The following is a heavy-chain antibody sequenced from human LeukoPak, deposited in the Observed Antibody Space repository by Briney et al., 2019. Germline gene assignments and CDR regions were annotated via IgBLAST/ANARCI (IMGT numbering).Heavy chain of an antibody. V-gene: IGHV4-39*07. J-gene: IGHJ5*02. Sequence: PSETLSLTCTVSGGSTSSSSYYWGWIRQPPGKGLEWIGSIYYSGSTYYNPSLKSRVTISVDTSKNQFSLKLSSVTAADTAVYYCARVVPMVRVSTNWFDPWGQGTLVTVSS. CDR1: GGSTSSSSYY. D-gene: IGHD3-10*01. CDR2: IYYSGST. CDR3: ARVVPMVRVSTNWFDP.